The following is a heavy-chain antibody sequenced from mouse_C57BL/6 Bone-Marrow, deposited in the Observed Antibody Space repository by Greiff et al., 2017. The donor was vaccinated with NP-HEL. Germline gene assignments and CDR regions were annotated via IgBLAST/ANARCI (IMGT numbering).Heavy chain of an antibody. Sequence: EVKVVESGGGLVQPGGSMKLSCAASGFTFSDAWMDWVRQSPEKGLEWVAEIRNKANNHATYYAESVKGRFTISRDDSKSSVYLQMNSLRAEDTGIYYCTRRATMVTTEAMDYWGQGTSVTVSS. D-gene: IGHD2-2*01. CDR1: GFTFSDAW. CDR3: TRRATMVTTEAMDY. J-gene: IGHJ4*01. V-gene: IGHV6-6*01. CDR2: IRNKANNHAT.